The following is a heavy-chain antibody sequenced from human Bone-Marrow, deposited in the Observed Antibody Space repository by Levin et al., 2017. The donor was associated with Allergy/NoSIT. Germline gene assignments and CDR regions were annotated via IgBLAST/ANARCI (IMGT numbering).Heavy chain of an antibody. CDR3: AKQGRDYIQELDY. CDR2: ISGSGGST. D-gene: IGHD4-11*01. V-gene: IGHV3-23*01. CDR1: GLTFGSYA. Sequence: RPGGSLRLSCAASGLTFGSYAMSWVRQAPGKGLKWVSAISGSGGSTYYADSVKGRFTISRDNSKNTLYLQMNSLRAEDTAVYYCAKQGRDYIQELDYWGQGTLVTVSS. J-gene: IGHJ4*02.